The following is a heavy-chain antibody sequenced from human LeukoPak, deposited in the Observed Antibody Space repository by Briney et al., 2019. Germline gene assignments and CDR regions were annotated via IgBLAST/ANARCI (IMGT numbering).Heavy chain of an antibody. CDR2: IKQDGSEK. CDR3: ARGRYCSGGSCFARVPRWFDP. D-gene: IGHD2-15*01. V-gene: IGHV3-7*01. CDR1: GFTFSSYW. Sequence: GGSLRLSCAASGFTFSSYWMSWVRQAPGKGLEWVANIKQDGSEKYYVDSVKGRFTISRDNAKNSLYLQMNSLRAEDTAVYYCARGRYCSGGSCFARVPRWFDPWGQGTLVTVSS. J-gene: IGHJ5*02.